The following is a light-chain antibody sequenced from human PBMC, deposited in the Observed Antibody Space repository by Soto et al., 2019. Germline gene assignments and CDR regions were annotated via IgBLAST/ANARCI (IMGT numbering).Light chain of an antibody. J-gene: IGLJ1*01. Sequence: QSVLTQPPSASGTPGQRVTISCSGSSSNIGSSNVNWYQQLPGTAPKLLIYEGTQRPSGVSSRFSGSKSGNTASLTISGLQAEDEADYYCCSYARSSSYVFGTGTKVTVL. CDR2: EGT. CDR1: SSNIGSSN. CDR3: CSYARSSSYV. V-gene: IGLV1-44*01.